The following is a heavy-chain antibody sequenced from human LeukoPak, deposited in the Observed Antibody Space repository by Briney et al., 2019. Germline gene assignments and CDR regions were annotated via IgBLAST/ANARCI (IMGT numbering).Heavy chain of an antibody. CDR2: ISAGGGST. J-gene: IGHJ4*02. V-gene: IGHV3-23*01. D-gene: IGHD3-22*01. CDR3: AKVRSGYYFDY. Sequence: GGSLRLSCAASEFTFSTYGMSWVRQAPGKGLEWVSLISAGGGSTYYADSVKGRFTISRDNSKNTLYLQMNSLRAEDTALYYCAKVRSGYYFDYWGQGTLVTVSS. CDR1: EFTFSTYG.